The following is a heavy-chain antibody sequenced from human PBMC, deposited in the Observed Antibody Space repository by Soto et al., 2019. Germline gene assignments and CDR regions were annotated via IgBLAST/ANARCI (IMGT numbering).Heavy chain of an antibody. CDR3: ARDYGGNSRPPYWYFDL. CDR2: ISAYNGNT. V-gene: IGHV1-18*01. CDR1: GYTFTSYG. J-gene: IGHJ2*01. Sequence: ASVKVSCKASGYTFTSYGISWVRQAPGQGLEWMGWISAYNGNTNYAQKLQGRVTMTTDTSTSTAYMELRSLRSDDTAVYYCARDYGGNSRPPYWYFDLWGRGTLVTVS. D-gene: IGHD4-17*01.